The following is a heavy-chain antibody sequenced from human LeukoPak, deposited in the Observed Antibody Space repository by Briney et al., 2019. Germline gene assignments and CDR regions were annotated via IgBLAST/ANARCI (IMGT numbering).Heavy chain of an antibody. CDR2: IGGSGGST. Sequence: GGSLRLSCAASGFTFSSYAMSWVRQAPGKGLEWVSAIGGSGGSTYYADSVKGRFTISRDNSKNTLYLQMNSLRAEDTAVYYCAKAATQWLVLRYFDYWGQGTLVTVSS. J-gene: IGHJ4*02. CDR1: GFTFSSYA. CDR3: AKAATQWLVLRYFDY. V-gene: IGHV3-23*01. D-gene: IGHD6-19*01.